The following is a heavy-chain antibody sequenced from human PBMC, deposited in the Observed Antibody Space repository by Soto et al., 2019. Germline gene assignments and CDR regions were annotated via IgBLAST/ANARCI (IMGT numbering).Heavy chain of an antibody. Sequence: PGGSLRLSCVASGITFSNYWMNWVRQTPGKGLEWVANIKPDGSAKAYVDSVKGRFTVSRGNAKNSLYLQMNSLRAEDTAVYFCEAWGSSNTWGQGTLVTVSS. CDR1: GITFSNYW. V-gene: IGHV3-7*01. J-gene: IGHJ5*02. D-gene: IGHD3-16*01. CDR2: IKPDGSAK. CDR3: EAWGSSNT.